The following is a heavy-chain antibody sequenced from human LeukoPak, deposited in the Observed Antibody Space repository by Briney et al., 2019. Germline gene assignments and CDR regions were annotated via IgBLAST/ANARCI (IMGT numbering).Heavy chain of an antibody. V-gene: IGHV4-34*03. J-gene: IGHJ4*02. CDR1: GGSFRGYY. CDR2: INHSGSA. CDR3: TALTDSSGYYPFDY. Sequence: PSETLSLTCAVYGGSFRGYYWSWIRQPPGKGLEWIGEINHSGSANYNPSLKSRVTISVDKSKNQFSLKLSSVTAADTAVYYCTALTDSSGYYPFDYWGQGTLVTVSS. D-gene: IGHD3-22*01.